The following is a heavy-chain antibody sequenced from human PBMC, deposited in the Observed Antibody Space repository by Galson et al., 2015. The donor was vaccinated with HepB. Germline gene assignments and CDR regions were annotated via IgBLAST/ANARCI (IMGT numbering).Heavy chain of an antibody. D-gene: IGHD5-18*01. CDR2: ISYDGSNK. J-gene: IGHJ4*02. CDR3: ARVRDTAMGLGFGY. V-gene: IGHV3-30-3*01. Sequence: SLRLSCAASGFTFSSYAMHWVRQAPGKGLEWVAVISYDGSNKYYADSVKGRFTISRDNSKNTLYLQMNSLRAEDTAVYYCARVRDTAMGLGFGYWGQGTLVTVSS. CDR1: GFTFSSYA.